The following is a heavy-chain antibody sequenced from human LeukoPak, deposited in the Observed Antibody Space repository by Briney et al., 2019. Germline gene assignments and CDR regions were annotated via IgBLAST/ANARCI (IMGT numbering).Heavy chain of an antibody. CDR2: IYHSGST. CDR3: ARAHSGSYSDVYYFDY. D-gene: IGHD1-26*01. Sequence: SETLSLTCAVSGGSISSGGYSWSWIRQPPGKGLEWIGYIYHSGSTYYNPSLKSRVTISVDRSKNQFSLKLSSVTAADTAVYYCARAHSGSYSDVYYFDYRGQGTLVTVSS. V-gene: IGHV4-30-2*01. CDR1: GGSISSGGYS. J-gene: IGHJ4*02.